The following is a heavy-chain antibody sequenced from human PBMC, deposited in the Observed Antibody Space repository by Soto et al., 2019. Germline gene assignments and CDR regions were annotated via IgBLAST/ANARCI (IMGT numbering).Heavy chain of an antibody. J-gene: IGHJ4*02. CDR2: ISYDGSNK. Sequence: GGSLRLSCAASGFTFSSYGMHWVRQAPGKGLEWVAVISYDGSNKYYADSVKGRFTISRDNSKNTLYLQMNSLRAEDTAVYYCAKDLEIAAAGPYYFDYWGQGTLVTVSS. CDR1: GFTFSSYG. D-gene: IGHD6-13*01. CDR3: AKDLEIAAAGPYYFDY. V-gene: IGHV3-30*18.